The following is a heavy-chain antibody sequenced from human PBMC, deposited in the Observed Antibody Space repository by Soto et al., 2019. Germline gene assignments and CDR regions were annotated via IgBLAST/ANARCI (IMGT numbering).Heavy chain of an antibody. CDR2: VSHRGST. CDR1: GGTFTGYY. CDR3: ARGVNWFDP. J-gene: IGHJ5*02. Sequence: SETLSLTCAVSGGTFTGYYGCWIRQSPGKGLEWIGEVSHRGSTNYNPSLKSRVTISVDTSKNQFSLKLSSVTAADTAVYYCARGVNWFDPWGQGTLVTVSS. V-gene: IGHV4-34*01.